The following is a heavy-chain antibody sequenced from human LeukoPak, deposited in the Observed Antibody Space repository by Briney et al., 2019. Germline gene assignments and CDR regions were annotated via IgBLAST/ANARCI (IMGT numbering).Heavy chain of an antibody. CDR2: ISFDGSNK. CDR1: GFTFSSYG. CDR3: ARGGPKTVTTSWYFDL. D-gene: IGHD4-17*01. V-gene: IGHV3-30*19. Sequence: GGSLRLSCAASGFTFSSYGMHWVRQAPGKGLEWVTVISFDGSNKNFADSVKGRFTLSRDNSKNTLYLQMNRLRPEDTAVYSCARGGPKTVTTSWYFDLWGRGTLVTVSS. J-gene: IGHJ2*01.